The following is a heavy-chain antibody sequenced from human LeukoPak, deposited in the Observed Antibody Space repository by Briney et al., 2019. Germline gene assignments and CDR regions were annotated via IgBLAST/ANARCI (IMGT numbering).Heavy chain of an antibody. CDR1: GFTVSGNY. J-gene: IGHJ2*01. CDR3: ARIYIAAAGTSYFDL. V-gene: IGHV3-53*04. CDR2: IYSGGST. Sequence: GGSLRLSCAASGFTVSGNYMNWVRQAPGKGLEWVSVIYSGGSTYYADSVKGRFTISRHNSKSTLYLHMNSLRPEDTAVYYCARIYIAAAGTSYFDLWGRGTLVTVSS. D-gene: IGHD6-13*01.